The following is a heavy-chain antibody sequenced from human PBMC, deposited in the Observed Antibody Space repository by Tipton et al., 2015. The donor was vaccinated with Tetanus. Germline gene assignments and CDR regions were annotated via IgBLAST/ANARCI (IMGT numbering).Heavy chain of an antibody. Sequence: TLSLTCTVSGGSINRGDYYWTWIRQSPGKGLEWIGYIYYNGNIYYNPSLESRAIISGDTSKNRFSLKLTSVSAADTAVCYCARGNGEGSGWYTYWGQGTQVTVAS. CDR3: ARGNGEGSGWYTY. CDR2: IYYNGNI. D-gene: IGHD6-19*01. J-gene: IGHJ4*02. V-gene: IGHV4-30-4*01. CDR1: GGSINRGDYY.